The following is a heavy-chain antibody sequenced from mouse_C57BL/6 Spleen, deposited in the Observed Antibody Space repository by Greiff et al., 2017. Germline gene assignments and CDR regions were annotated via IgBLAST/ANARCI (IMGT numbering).Heavy chain of an antibody. J-gene: IGHJ3*01. Sequence: EVKLVESGGGLVKPGGSLKLSCAASGFTFSSYAMSWVRQTPEKRLEWVATISDGGSYTYYPDNVKGRFTISRDNAKNNLYLQMSHLKSEDTAMYYCAREGISYGFAYWGQGTLVTVSA. CDR2: ISDGGSYT. CDR3: AREGISYGFAY. V-gene: IGHV5-4*01. CDR1: GFTFSSYA. D-gene: IGHD1-1*01.